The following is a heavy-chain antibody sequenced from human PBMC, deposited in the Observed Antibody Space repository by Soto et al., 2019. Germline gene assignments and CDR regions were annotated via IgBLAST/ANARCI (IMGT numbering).Heavy chain of an antibody. CDR1: GFSFSKYG. D-gene: IGHD6-19*01. CDR2: ISYDGSEK. J-gene: IGHJ6*02. V-gene: IGHV3-30*18. CDR3: AKGYEVSPPVASAWYSNYFYGVDV. Sequence: QVGLVESGGGVVRPGRSLRLSCGASGFSFSKYGMHWVRQAPGEGLEWLSLISYDGSEKWYAESVKGRFTISRDNSKNTLYLQMNSLRGDDTAVYFCAKGYEVSPPVASAWYSNYFYGVDVWGRGTTVTVSS.